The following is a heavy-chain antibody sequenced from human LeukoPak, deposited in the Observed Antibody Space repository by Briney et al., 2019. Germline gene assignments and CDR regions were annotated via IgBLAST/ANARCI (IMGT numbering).Heavy chain of an antibody. Sequence: PGGSLRLSCAASGFTFSSYWMSWVRQAPGKGLEGVANIKQDGSEKYYVDSVKGRFTISRDNAKNSLYLQMNSLRAEDTAVYYCARDHRTWRGYYYYGMDVWGQGTTVTVSS. D-gene: IGHD1-14*01. V-gene: IGHV3-7*05. J-gene: IGHJ6*02. CDR1: GFTFSSYW. CDR3: ARDHRTWRGYYYYGMDV. CDR2: IKQDGSEK.